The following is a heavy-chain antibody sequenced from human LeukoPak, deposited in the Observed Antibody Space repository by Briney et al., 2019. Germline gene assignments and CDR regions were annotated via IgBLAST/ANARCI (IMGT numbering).Heavy chain of an antibody. V-gene: IGHV3-23*01. CDR3: AKTPTFYYVLTGYSNDY. J-gene: IGHJ4*02. D-gene: IGHD3-9*01. CDR2: IAVIGDNT. CDR1: VFTSTIVA. Sequence: PVRCLRLSRAASVFTSTIVAMSAGCQVPRKGVECGSTIAVIGDNTHYADSVKGRFTISRDSSRNTLSLQMNTLRVEDTAIYYCAKTPTFYYVLTGYSNDYWGQGTLVTVSS.